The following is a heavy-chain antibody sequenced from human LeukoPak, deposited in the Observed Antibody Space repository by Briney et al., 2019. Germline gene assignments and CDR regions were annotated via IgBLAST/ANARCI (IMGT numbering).Heavy chain of an antibody. CDR2: IYYSGST. CDR3: ARPGRYFDWPTLDAFDI. V-gene: IGHV4-39*01. CDR1: GGSINSYY. J-gene: IGHJ3*02. D-gene: IGHD3-9*01. Sequence: SETLSLTCTVSGGSINSYYWGCIRQPPGKGLEWIGSIYYSGSTYYNPSLKSRVTISVDTSKNQFSLKLSSVTAADTAVYYCARPGRYFDWPTLDAFDIWGQGTMVTVSS.